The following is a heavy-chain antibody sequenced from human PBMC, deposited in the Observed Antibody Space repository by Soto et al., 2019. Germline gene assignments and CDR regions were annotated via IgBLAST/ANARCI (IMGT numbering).Heavy chain of an antibody. J-gene: IGHJ4*02. Sequence: SETLSLTCTVSGGSISSYYWSWIRQPPGKGLEWIGYIYYSGSTNYNPSLKSRVTISVDTSKNQFSLKLSSVTAADTAVYYCARVEYSGYDLGYYFDYWGQGTLVTVSS. CDR3: ARVEYSGYDLGYYFDY. CDR1: GGSISSYY. D-gene: IGHD5-12*01. V-gene: IGHV4-59*01. CDR2: IYYSGST.